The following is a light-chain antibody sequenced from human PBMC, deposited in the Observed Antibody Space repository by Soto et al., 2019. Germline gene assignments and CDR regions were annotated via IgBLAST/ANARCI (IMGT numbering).Light chain of an antibody. J-gene: IGLJ1*01. CDR1: SSDVGAYNY. CDR2: EVS. CDR3: SSYTSSSTRV. V-gene: IGLV2-14*01. Sequence: QSALTQPASVSGSPGQSITISCTGTSSDVGAYNYVSWYQQHPGKAPKLMIYEVSYRPSGVSNRFSGSKSGNTASLTISGLQAEDEADYYCSSYTSSSTRVFGTGTKVTVL.